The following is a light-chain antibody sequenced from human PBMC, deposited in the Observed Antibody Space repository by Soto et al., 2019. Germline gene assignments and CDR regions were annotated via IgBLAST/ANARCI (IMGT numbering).Light chain of an antibody. J-gene: IGLJ2*01. CDR1: TGAVTSSHY. CDR2: DAY. Sequence: QTVVTQEPSLTVSPGGTVTLTCGSSTGAVTSSHYPSWFQQKPGQAPRTLIYDAYNNYSWTPARFSGSLLGGQATLTLSGAQPEDEGDYYCSLSYTTTRIFGGGTKLTVL. V-gene: IGLV7-46*01. CDR3: SLSYTTTRI.